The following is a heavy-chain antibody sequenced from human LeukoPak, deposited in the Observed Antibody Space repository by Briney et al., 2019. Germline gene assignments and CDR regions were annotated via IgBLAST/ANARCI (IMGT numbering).Heavy chain of an antibody. CDR1: GGSISGFY. D-gene: IGHD2-15*01. CDR3: ARRGAARVDY. J-gene: IGHJ4*02. CDR2: IYYSGTT. V-gene: IGHV4-59*12. Sequence: KPSETLSLTCTVSGGSISGFYWSWVRQPPGKGLEWIGYIYYSGTTTYNPSLKSRVTISVDTSKNQFSLKLSSVTAADTAVYYCARRGAARVDYWGQGTLVTVSS.